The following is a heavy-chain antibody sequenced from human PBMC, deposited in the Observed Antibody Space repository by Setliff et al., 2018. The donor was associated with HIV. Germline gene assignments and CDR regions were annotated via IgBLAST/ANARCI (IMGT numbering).Heavy chain of an antibody. CDR3: ARPVHHAFDL. D-gene: IGHD6-6*01. CDR2: IYPGDSNT. V-gene: IGHV5-51*01. Sequence: PGESLKISCKGSGYSFTSYWIAWVRQAPGEGLEWMGIIYPGDSNTRYNPSFQGQVIISADKSISTAYLQWSSLKASDTAMYYCARPVHHAFDLWGQGTMVTVS. CDR1: GYSFTSYW. J-gene: IGHJ3*01.